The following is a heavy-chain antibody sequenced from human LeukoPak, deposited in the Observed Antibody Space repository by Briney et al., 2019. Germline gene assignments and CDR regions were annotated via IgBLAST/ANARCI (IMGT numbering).Heavy chain of an antibody. Sequence: GGSLRLSCAASGFTFSSYWMHWVRQAPGKGLVWVSRINSDGSSTSYADPVKGRFTISRDNAENTLYLQMNSLRAEDTAVYYCARVGYCSGGSCGPGFDYWGQGTLVTVSS. CDR3: ARVGYCSGGSCGPGFDY. J-gene: IGHJ4*02. V-gene: IGHV3-74*01. CDR2: INSDGSST. D-gene: IGHD2-15*01. CDR1: GFTFSSYW.